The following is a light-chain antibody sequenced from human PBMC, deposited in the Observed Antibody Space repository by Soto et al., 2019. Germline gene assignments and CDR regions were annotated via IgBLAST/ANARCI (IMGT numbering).Light chain of an antibody. J-gene: IGKJ1*01. CDR2: GAS. CDR3: QQYGGSPRT. Sequence: EIGLTQSPGTLSLSPGEGATLSCRASQSISSNFLAWYQQKRGQAPRLLIHGASNRATGIPDRFSGSGSGTDITLTITRLEPEDFAVYYCQQYGGSPRTFGQGTKVEVK. V-gene: IGKV3-20*01. CDR1: QSISSNF.